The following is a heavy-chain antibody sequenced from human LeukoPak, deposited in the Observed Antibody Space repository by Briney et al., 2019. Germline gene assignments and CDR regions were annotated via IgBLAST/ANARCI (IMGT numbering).Heavy chain of an antibody. D-gene: IGHD6-13*01. CDR1: GYTFTSYY. J-gene: IGHJ2*01. CDR3: ARGPDIAAAGTGRWYFDL. CDR2: INPSGGST. V-gene: IGHV1-46*01. Sequence: ASVKVSCKASGYTFTSYYMHWVRQAPGQGPEWMGIINPSGGSTSYAQKFQGRVTMTRDTSTSTVYMELSSLRSEDTAVYYCARGPDIAAAGTGRWYFDLWGRGTLVTVSS.